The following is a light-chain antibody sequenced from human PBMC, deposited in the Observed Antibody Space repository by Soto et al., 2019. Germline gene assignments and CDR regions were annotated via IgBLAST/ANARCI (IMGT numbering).Light chain of an antibody. CDR2: EVS. Sequence: QSALTQPASVSGSPGQSITISCTGTSSDVGGYNYVSWYQQHPGKAPKLMIYEVSNRPSAVSNRFSGSKSGNTASLTISGLQAEEEADYYCSSYTSSSTSPRVVLGGGTKLTVL. CDR1: SSDVGGYNY. CDR3: SSYTSSSTSPRVV. V-gene: IGLV2-14*01. J-gene: IGLJ2*01.